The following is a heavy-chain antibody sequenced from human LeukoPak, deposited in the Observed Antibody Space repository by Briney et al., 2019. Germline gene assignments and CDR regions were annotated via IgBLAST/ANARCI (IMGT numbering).Heavy chain of an antibody. V-gene: IGHV3-30*18. D-gene: IGHD4-17*01. J-gene: IGHJ4*02. CDR3: AKAHDYGDYYYDY. CDR2: ISYDGSNK. CDR1: GFTFSSYG. Sequence: GGSLRLSCAASGFTFSSYGMHWVRQAPGKGLEWVAVISYDGSNKYYADSVKGRFTISRDNSKNTLYLQMNSLRAEDTAVYYCAKAHDYGDYYYDYWGQGTLVTVSS.